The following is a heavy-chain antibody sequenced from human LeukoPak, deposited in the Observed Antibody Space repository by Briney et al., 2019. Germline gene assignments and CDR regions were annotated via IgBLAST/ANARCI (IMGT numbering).Heavy chain of an antibody. CDR2: IYHSGST. J-gene: IGHJ4*02. CDR1: GYSISSGYY. Sequence: SETLSLTCTVSGYSISSGYYWGWIRQPPGKGLEWIGSIYHSGSTYYNPSLKSRVTISVDTSKNQFSLKLSSVTAADTAVYYCASGPIAAAGTFDYWGQGTLVTVSS. CDR3: ASGPIAAAGTFDY. V-gene: IGHV4-38-2*02. D-gene: IGHD6-13*01.